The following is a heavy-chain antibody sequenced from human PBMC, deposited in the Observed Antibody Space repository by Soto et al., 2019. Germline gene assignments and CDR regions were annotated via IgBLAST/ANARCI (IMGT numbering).Heavy chain of an antibody. Sequence: SETLSLTCTVSGGSINSGAYYWSWIRQPPGKGLEWIGYIYSSGSTHYNPSLKSRVTISIDTSKNQFSLELSSVTAADTAVYYCASESISPMAPGWGQGILVTVSS. V-gene: IGHV4-30-4*01. CDR3: ASESISPMAPG. J-gene: IGHJ4*02. CDR1: GGSINSGAYY. D-gene: IGHD3-10*01. CDR2: IYSSGST.